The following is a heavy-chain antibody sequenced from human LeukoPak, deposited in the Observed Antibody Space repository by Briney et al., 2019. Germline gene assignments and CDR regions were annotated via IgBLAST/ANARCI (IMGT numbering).Heavy chain of an antibody. Sequence: GESLRLSCAASGFSFTTYWMSWVRQAPGKGLEGVANIKQDGTEKYYVDSVKGRFTISRDNAKNSLYLQMNSLRAEDTAVYYCARLYNWNDEGAFDIWGQGTMVTVSS. CDR1: GFSFTTYW. D-gene: IGHD1-20*01. J-gene: IGHJ3*02. CDR2: IKQDGTEK. V-gene: IGHV3-7*01. CDR3: ARLYNWNDEGAFDI.